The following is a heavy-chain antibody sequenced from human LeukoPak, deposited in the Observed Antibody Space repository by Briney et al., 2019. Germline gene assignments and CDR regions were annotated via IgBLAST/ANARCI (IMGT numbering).Heavy chain of an antibody. Sequence: ASVKVSCKASGYTFTSYGISWVRQAPGQGLEWMGWISAYNGNTNYAQKLQGRVTITADKSTSTAYMELSSLRSEDTAVYYCASSTESGYDVSCFDYWGQGTLVTVSS. D-gene: IGHD5-12*01. CDR3: ASSTESGYDVSCFDY. CDR2: ISAYNGNT. J-gene: IGHJ4*02. V-gene: IGHV1-18*01. CDR1: GYTFTSYG.